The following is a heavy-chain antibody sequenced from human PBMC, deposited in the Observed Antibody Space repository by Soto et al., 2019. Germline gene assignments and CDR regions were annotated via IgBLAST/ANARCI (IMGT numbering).Heavy chain of an antibody. J-gene: IGHJ6*02. CDR3: AREVAARNYYGMDV. Sequence: EVQLVESGGGLVQPGGSLRLSCAASGFTFSSYWMHWVRQAPGKGLMWVSRINSDGSSTSYADSVKGRFTISRDNAKNTLYLQMNSLRAEDTAVYYCAREVAARNYYGMDVWGQGTTVTVSS. V-gene: IGHV3-74*01. D-gene: IGHD2-15*01. CDR2: INSDGSST. CDR1: GFTFSSYW.